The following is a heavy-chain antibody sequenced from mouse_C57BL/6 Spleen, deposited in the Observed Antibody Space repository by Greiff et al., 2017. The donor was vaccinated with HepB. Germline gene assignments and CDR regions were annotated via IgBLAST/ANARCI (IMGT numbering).Heavy chain of an antibody. CDR3: ARKEENCDDWYFDV. CDR1: GFTFSDYG. CDR2: ISSGSSTI. D-gene: IGHD4-1*01. J-gene: IGHJ1*03. V-gene: IGHV5-17*01. Sequence: EVKVEESGGGLVKPGGSLKLSCAASGFTFSDYGMHWVRQAPEKGLEWVAYISSGSSTIYYADTVKGRFTISRDNAKNTLFLQMTSLRSEDTAMYYCARKEENCDDWYFDVWGTGTTVTVSS.